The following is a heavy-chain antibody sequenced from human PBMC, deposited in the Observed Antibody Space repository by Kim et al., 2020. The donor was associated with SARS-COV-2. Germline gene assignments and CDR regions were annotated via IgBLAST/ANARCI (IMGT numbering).Heavy chain of an antibody. D-gene: IGHD4-4*01. J-gene: IGHJ5*02. CDR2: IYYSGST. CDR3: ARTFLILGGILNYSLGWFDP. CDR1: GGSISSSSYY. V-gene: IGHV4-39*01. Sequence: SETLSLTCTVSGGSISSSSYYWGWIRQPPGKGLEWIGSIYYSGSTYYNPSLKSRVTISVDTSKNQFSLKLSSVTAADTAVYYCARTFLILGGILNYSLGWFDPWGQGTLVTVSS.